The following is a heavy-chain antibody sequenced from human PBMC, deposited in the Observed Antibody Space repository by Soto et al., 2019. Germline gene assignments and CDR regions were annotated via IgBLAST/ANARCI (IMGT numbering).Heavy chain of an antibody. J-gene: IGHJ5*02. CDR2: INHSGST. CDR3: ARDPSIAARPNRRYNWFDP. D-gene: IGHD6-6*01. Sequence: PSETLSLTCAVYGGSFSGYYWSWIRQPPGKGLEWIGEINHSGSTNYNPSLKSRVTISVDTSKNQFSLKLSSVTAADTAVYYCARDPSIAARPNRRYNWFDPWGQGTLVTSPQ. CDR1: GGSFSGYY. V-gene: IGHV4-34*01.